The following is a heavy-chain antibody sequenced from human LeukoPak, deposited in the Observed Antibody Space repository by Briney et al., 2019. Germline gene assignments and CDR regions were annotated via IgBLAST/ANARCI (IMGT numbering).Heavy chain of an antibody. CDR3: AREGGNYDFWSGYYTGFVHNWFDP. J-gene: IGHJ5*02. V-gene: IGHV3-66*02. Sequence: PGGSLRLSCAASGFTVSSNYMSWVRQAPGKGLEWVSVIYSGGSTYYADSVKGRFTISRDNSKNTLYPQMNSLRAEDTAVYYCAREGGNYDFWSGYYTGFVHNWFDPWGQGTLVTVSS. CDR2: IYSGGST. CDR1: GFTVSSNY. D-gene: IGHD3-3*01.